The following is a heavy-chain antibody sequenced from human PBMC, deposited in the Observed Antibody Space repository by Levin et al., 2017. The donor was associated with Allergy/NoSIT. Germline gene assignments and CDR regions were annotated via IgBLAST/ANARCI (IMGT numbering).Heavy chain of an antibody. CDR2: ISSSSSTI. J-gene: IGHJ6*03. Sequence: ETLSLTCAASGFTFSSYSMNWVRQAPGKGLEWVSYISSSSSTIYYADSVKGRFTISRDNAKNSLYLQMNSLRAEDTAVYYCARVSYYYYMDVWGKGTTVTVSS. CDR1: GFTFSSYS. CDR3: ARVSYYYYMDV. V-gene: IGHV3-48*01.